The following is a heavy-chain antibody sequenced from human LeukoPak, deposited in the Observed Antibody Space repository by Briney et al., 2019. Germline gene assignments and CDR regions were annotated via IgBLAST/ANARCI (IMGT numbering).Heavy chain of an antibody. CDR3: ARRGGMITFGGVIVPYYFDY. D-gene: IGHD3-16*02. CDR2: IYYSGST. CDR1: GDSISSSSYY. Sequence: SETLSLTCTVSGDSISSSSYYWGWIRQPPGKGLEWIGSIYYSGSTYYNPSLKSRVTISVDTSKNQFPLKLSSVTAADTAVYYCARRGGMITFGGVIVPYYFDYWGQGTLVTVSS. J-gene: IGHJ4*02. V-gene: IGHV4-39*01.